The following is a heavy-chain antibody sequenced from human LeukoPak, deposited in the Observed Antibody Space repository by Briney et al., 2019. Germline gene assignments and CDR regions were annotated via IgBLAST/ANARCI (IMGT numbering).Heavy chain of an antibody. CDR2: MNPNSGNT. D-gene: IGHD6-19*01. CDR1: GYTFTSYD. J-gene: IGHJ4*02. V-gene: IGHV1-8*01. CDR3: ATLAVAGARSFLDY. Sequence: ASVKVSCKASGYTFTSYDINWVRQATGQGLEWMGWMNPNSGNTGYAQKFQGRVTMTRNTSISTAYMELSSLRSEDTAVYYCATLAVAGARSFLDYWGQGTLVTVSS.